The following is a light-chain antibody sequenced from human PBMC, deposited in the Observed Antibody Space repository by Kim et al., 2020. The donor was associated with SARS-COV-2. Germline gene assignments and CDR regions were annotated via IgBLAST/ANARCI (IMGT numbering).Light chain of an antibody. J-gene: IGKJ3*01. V-gene: IGKV1D-12*01. CDR1: QDIGRW. CDR3: QQANSFTFT. Sequence: ASVGDRVIITCGASQDIGRWLGWYQQKLGKAPKLLIYAASTLERGVPSRFSGSGSGTDFTLTISSLQAEDFATYYCQQANSFTFTFGPGTKVDIK. CDR2: AAS.